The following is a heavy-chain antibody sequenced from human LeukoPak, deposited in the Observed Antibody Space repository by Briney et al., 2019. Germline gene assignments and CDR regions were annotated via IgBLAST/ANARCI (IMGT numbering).Heavy chain of an antibody. Sequence: GRSLRLTCTASGFTFHTYWMNWVRQAPGKGLEWVAKINQDGDEKYYVGSVQGRFTISRDNANASVFLKLSSLRAEDTAVYYCAMATTVTTSYYYYGMDVWGQGTTVTVSS. V-gene: IGHV3-7*01. CDR3: AMATTVTTSYYYYGMDV. CDR2: INQDGDEK. CDR1: GFTFHTYW. J-gene: IGHJ6*02. D-gene: IGHD4-17*01.